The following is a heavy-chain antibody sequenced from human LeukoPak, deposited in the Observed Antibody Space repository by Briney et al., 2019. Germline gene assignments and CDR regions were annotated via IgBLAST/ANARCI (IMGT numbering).Heavy chain of an antibody. CDR3: ARDPPDCSGGSCYSPDYYYYGMDV. Sequence: ASVKVSCKASGYTFTSYGISWVRQAPGQGLEWMGWIGAYNGNTNYAQKLQGRVTMTTDTSTSTAYMELRSLRSDDTAVYYCARDPPDCSGGSCYSPDYYYYGMDVWGQGTTVTVSS. D-gene: IGHD2-15*01. J-gene: IGHJ6*02. V-gene: IGHV1-18*01. CDR2: IGAYNGNT. CDR1: GYTFTSYG.